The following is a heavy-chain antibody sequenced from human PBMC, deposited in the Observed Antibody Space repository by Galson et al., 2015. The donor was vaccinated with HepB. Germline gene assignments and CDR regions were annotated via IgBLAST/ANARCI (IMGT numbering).Heavy chain of an antibody. Sequence: SETLSLTCTVSGGSISSYYWSWIRQPPGKGLEWIGYIHYIVSTNYNPSLKSRVTISLDTSKNQFSLNLSSVTAADTAVYYCARKGYGANYFEYWGQGTLVTVSS. V-gene: IGHV4-59*01. CDR2: IHYIVST. D-gene: IGHD4-23*01. CDR3: ARKGYGANYFEY. CDR1: GGSISSYY. J-gene: IGHJ4*02.